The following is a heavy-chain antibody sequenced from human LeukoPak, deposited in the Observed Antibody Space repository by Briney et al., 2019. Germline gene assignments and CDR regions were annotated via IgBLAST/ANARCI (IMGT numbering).Heavy chain of an antibody. D-gene: IGHD2-15*01. V-gene: IGHV4-38-2*02. CDR1: GYSISSGYY. J-gene: IGHJ5*02. CDR2: IYHSGST. Sequence: SETLSLTCTVSGYSISSGYYWGWIRQPPGKGLEWIGSIYHSGSTNYNPSLKSRVTISVDTSKNQFSLKLSSVTAADTAVYYCARGRYCSGGSCYWNGNWFDPWGQGTLVTVSS. CDR3: ARGRYCSGGSCYWNGNWFDP.